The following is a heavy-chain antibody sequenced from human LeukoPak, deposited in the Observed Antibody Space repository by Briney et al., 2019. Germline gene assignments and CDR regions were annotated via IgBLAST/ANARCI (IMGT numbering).Heavy chain of an antibody. J-gene: IGHJ4*02. CDR2: IFYSGST. D-gene: IGHD6-19*01. V-gene: IGHV4-39*07. CDR1: GDSISSSAYY. Sequence: KPSEALSLTCTVSGDSISSSAYYWGWLRQPPGKGLEWIGSIFYSGSTYYNPSLKSRVTISVDTSKNQFSLNLNSVTAADTAVYYCARDSEQWLVRYYFDYWGQGTLVTVSS. CDR3: ARDSEQWLVRYYFDY.